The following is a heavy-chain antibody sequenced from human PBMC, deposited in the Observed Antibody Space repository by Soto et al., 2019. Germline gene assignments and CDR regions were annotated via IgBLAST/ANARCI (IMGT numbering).Heavy chain of an antibody. CDR3: AKELRETGGYYFEC. V-gene: IGHV3-30*18. CDR1: GFSFSKYG. CDR2: MSDDGSKK. Sequence: VQLVESGGGVVQPGRSLRLSCAASGFSFSKYGMHWVRQAPGKGLEWVAEMSDDGSKKYYGDSVKGRFTISRGNSKNTLYLLMDSLRPEDTAMYYCAKELRETGGYYFECWGQGTLVTVSS. D-gene: IGHD3-16*01. J-gene: IGHJ4*02.